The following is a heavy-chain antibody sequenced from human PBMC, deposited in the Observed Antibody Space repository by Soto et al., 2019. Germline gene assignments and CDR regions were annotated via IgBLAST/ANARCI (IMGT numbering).Heavy chain of an antibody. J-gene: IGHJ6*02. CDR2: ISYDGSNK. CDR3: AKGPGDGYNCGLYYGMDV. V-gene: IGHV3-30*18. Sequence: GGSLRLSCAASGFTFSSYGMHWVRQAPGKGLEWVAVISYDGSNKYYADSVKGRFTISRDNSKNTLYLQMNSLRAEDTAVYYCAKGPGDGYNCGLYYGMDVWGQGTTVTVSS. D-gene: IGHD5-12*01. CDR1: GFTFSSYG.